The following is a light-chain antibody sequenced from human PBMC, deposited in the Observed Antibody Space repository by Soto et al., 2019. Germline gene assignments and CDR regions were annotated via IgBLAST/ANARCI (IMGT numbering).Light chain of an antibody. CDR3: QQYDSSPRT. V-gene: IGKV3-20*01. Sequence: EIVLTQSPGTLSLSPGERATLSCRASQSVSSSFLAWYQQKPGQAPRLLIYGASSRATGVPDRFSGDGSGTDFTLTISRREPEDFAVYLCQQYDSSPRTFGQGTKVELK. J-gene: IGKJ1*01. CDR2: GAS. CDR1: QSVSSSF.